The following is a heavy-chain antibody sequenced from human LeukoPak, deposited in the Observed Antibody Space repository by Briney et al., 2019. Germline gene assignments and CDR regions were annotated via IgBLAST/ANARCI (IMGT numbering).Heavy chain of an antibody. V-gene: IGHV4-34*01. J-gene: IGHJ4*02. CDR3: ARAYYYDSTGYFEDEY. CDR2: INHSGRT. D-gene: IGHD3-22*01. Sequence: PSETLSLTCAVYGGSLSGYNWFWIRQPPGKGLEWIGKINHSGRTNYNPSLKSRVTISIDKSVNRFSVKLTSVTAADSAVYFCARAYYYDSTGYFEDEYWGQGTLVAVSS. CDR1: GGSLSGYN.